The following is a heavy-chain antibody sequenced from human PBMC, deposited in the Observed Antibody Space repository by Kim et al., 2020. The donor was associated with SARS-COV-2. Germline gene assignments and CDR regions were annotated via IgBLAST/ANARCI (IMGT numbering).Heavy chain of an antibody. V-gene: IGHV3-74*01. CDR1: GFTFIGFW. Sequence: GGSLRLSCAASGFTFIGFWMHWVRQSPGKGLVWVARVTSDGSSTIYADSVKGRFTISRDNAKNTLYLQMNSLRDEDRAVYYCARGNHHGMDVCGQGTTV. CDR3: ARGNHHGMDV. CDR2: VTSDGSST. D-gene: IGHD4-4*01. J-gene: IGHJ6*02.